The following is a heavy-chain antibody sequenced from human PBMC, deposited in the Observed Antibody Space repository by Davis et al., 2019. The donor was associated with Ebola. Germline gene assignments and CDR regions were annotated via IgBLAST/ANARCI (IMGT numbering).Heavy chain of an antibody. Sequence: PSETLSLTCAVYGGSFSGYYWSWIRQPPGKGLEWIGEINHSGSTNYNPSLKSRVTISVDTSKNQFSLKLSSVTAADTAVYYCARHGDIVVVPAAILHMDVWGKGTTVTVSS. CDR1: GGSFSGYY. CDR2: INHSGST. V-gene: IGHV4-34*01. J-gene: IGHJ6*03. D-gene: IGHD2-2*02. CDR3: ARHGDIVVVPAAILHMDV.